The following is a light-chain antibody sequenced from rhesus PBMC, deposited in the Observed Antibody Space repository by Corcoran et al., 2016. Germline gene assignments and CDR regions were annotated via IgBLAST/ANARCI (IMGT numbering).Light chain of an antibody. CDR2: KAS. CDR3: QQYSSRPWT. J-gene: IGKJ1*01. CDR1: QGISGW. Sequence: DIQMTQSPSSLSASVGDTVTITCRASQGISGWLAWYQQKPGKAPKLRIYKASSLQSGVPSRFSGSGSGTDFTLTISSLQSEDFATYYCQQYSSRPWTFGQGTKVEIK. V-gene: IGKV1-22*01.